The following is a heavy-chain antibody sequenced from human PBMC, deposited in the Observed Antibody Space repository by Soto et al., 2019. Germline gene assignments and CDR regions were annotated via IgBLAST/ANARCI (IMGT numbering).Heavy chain of an antibody. J-gene: IGHJ3*02. CDR1: GFTFSNAW. Sequence: GGSLRLSCAASGFTFSNAWMGWVRQAPGKGLEWVGRIKSKTDGGTTDYAAPVKGRFTISRDDSKNTLYLQMNSLKTEDTAVYYCTTDLGAAAGPDAFDIWGQGTMVTVSS. CDR3: TTDLGAAAGPDAFDI. CDR2: IKSKTDGGTT. V-gene: IGHV3-15*01. D-gene: IGHD6-13*01.